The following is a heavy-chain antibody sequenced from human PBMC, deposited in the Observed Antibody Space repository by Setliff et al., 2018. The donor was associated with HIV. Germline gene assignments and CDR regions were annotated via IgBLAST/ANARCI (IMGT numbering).Heavy chain of an antibody. J-gene: IGHJ4*02. Sequence: GGSLRLSCAASGFTFSSYWIHWVRQAPGKGLVWVSRISADGSDTSYADSVKGRFTISRDNAMNTAFLQMNSVRGEDTAVYYCAREVVGATERYYFDYWGQGTLVTVSS. CDR2: ISADGSDT. CDR1: GFTFSSYW. V-gene: IGHV3-74*01. D-gene: IGHD1-26*01. CDR3: AREVVGATERYYFDY.